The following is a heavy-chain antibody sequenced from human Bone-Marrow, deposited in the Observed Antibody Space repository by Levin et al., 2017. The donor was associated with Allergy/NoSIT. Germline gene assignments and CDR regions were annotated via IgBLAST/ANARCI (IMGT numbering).Heavy chain of an antibody. CDR3: ARQTYYDILTGYPHSRAPPRKQNWFDP. CDR1: GGTFSSYT. D-gene: IGHD3-9*01. Sequence: KISCKASGGTFSSYTISWVRQAPGQGLEWMGRIIPILGIANYAQKFQGRVTITADKSTSTAYMELSSLRSEDTAVYYCARQTYYDILTGYPHSRAPPRKQNWFDPWGQGTLVTVSS. CDR2: IIPILGIA. V-gene: IGHV1-69*02. J-gene: IGHJ5*02.